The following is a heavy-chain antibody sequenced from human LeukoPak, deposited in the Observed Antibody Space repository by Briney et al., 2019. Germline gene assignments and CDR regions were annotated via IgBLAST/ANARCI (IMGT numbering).Heavy chain of an antibody. CDR1: GGSLSDHD. V-gene: IGHV4-34*01. CDR3: ARLIYDILTSGNWFDP. D-gene: IGHD3-9*01. J-gene: IGHJ5*02. CDR2: INHRGAT. Sequence: SETLSLTCAVFGGSLSDHDWSWIRQPPGKGLEWIGEINHRGATYYNPSLKSRVTMSVDTSKSQFSLKLNSVTAADTAVYYCARLIYDILTSGNWFDPWGQGTLVTVSS.